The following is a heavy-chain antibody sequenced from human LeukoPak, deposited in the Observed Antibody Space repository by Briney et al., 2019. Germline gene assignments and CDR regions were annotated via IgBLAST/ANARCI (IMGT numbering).Heavy chain of an antibody. V-gene: IGHV4-59*01. CDR2: ISYSGSST. J-gene: IGHJ5*02. CDR3: ARDNSGVATGERINWYDP. CDR1: SGSISGDY. D-gene: IGHD3-16*01. Sequence: SETLSLTCTVSSGSISGDYWSWVRQPPGKGLEWVGNISYSGSSTNYNSSLTNRVTISLDTSKNQFSPKLNSVTAADTAVYYCARDNSGVATGERINWYDPWGQGILVTVSS.